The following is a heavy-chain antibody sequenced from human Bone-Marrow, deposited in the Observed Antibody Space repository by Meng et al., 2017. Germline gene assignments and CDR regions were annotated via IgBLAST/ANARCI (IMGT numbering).Heavy chain of an antibody. CDR1: GGTFSSYA. D-gene: IGHD6-19*01. J-gene: IGHJ3*02. Sequence: SVKVSCKASGGTFSSYAISWVRQAPGQGLEWMGGIIPIFGTANYAQRFQGRVTITTDESTSTAYMELSSLRSEDTAVYYCAREVAVAGTAFDIWGQGTMVTVSS. V-gene: IGHV1-69*05. CDR2: IIPIFGTA. CDR3: AREVAVAGTAFDI.